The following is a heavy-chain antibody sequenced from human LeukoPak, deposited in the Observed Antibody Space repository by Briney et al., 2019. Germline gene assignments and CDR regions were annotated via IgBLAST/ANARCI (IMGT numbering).Heavy chain of an antibody. J-gene: IGHJ4*02. Sequence: QAGGSLRLSCAASGFTFDDYAMHWVRHAPGKGLEWVSGISWNSGSIGYADSVKGRFTISRDNAKNSLYLQMNSLRAEDTAVYYCARGRYSGYDYDPYFDYWGQGTLVTVSS. CDR3: ARGRYSGYDYDPYFDY. D-gene: IGHD5-12*01. CDR1: GFTFDDYA. CDR2: ISWNSGSI. V-gene: IGHV3-9*01.